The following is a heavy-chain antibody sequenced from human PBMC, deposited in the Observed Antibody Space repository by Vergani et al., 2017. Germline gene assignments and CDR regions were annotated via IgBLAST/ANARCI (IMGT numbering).Heavy chain of an antibody. Sequence: QVQLQESGPGLVKPPGTLSLTCAVSGGSISGTNWWSWVRQSPGKGLEWVAFIHYDGSHEYYIDSVKGRFTISRDNSKNTLILQMNGLRAEDTAVYYCARDRGCATISCYFSGAFDYWGLGTLVSVSS. CDR1: GGSISGTN. D-gene: IGHD2-2*01. CDR3: ARDRGCATISCYFSGAFDY. V-gene: IGHV3-30*02. J-gene: IGHJ4*02. CDR2: IHYDGSHE.